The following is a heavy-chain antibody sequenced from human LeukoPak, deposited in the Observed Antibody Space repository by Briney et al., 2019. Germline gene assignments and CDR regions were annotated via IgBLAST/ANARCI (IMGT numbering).Heavy chain of an antibody. CDR1: GGSISIYY. Sequence: SETLSLTCTVSGGSISIYYWSWIRQPPGKGLEWIGYIYYSGSTNYNPSLKSRVTISVDTSKNQFSLKLSSVTAADTAVYYCARLARDGYNLDYWGQGTLVTVSS. CDR2: IYYSGST. CDR3: ARLARDGYNLDY. V-gene: IGHV4-59*08. D-gene: IGHD5-24*01. J-gene: IGHJ4*02.